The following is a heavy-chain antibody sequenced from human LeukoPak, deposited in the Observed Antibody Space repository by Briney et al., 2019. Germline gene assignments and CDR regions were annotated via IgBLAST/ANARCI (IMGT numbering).Heavy chain of an antibody. V-gene: IGHV3-21*01. CDR3: VRLRRNSDSSGYFYYYDN. CDR1: GFVFSSYS. J-gene: IGHJ4*02. D-gene: IGHD3-22*01. CDR2: VNTVSSYI. Sequence: TGGSLRLSCAASGFVFSSYSFNWVRQAPGKGLEWVASVNTVSSYIYYADSVRGRFTISRDNAKNSVLLQMNSLRAEDMATYYCVRLRRNSDSSGYFYYYDNWGQGTLVTVSS.